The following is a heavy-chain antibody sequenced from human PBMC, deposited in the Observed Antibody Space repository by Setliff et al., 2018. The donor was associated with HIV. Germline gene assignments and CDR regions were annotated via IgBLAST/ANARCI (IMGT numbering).Heavy chain of an antibody. CDR3: ASTTSGVSGSYPAHAFDI. J-gene: IGHJ3*02. V-gene: IGHV4-38-2*01. Sequence: PSETLSLTCVVSGYSISSDYYWGWIRQPPGKGLEWIGSFSPRGRTYQNASLKSRVTISVDRSKNQFSLKLISVTAADTAIYYCASTTSGVSGSYPAHAFDIWGQGTMVT. CDR1: GYSISSDYY. D-gene: IGHD3-10*01. CDR2: FSPRGRT.